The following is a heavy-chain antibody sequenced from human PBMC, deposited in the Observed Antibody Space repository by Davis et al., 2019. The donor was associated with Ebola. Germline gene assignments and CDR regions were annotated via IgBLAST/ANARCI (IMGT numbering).Heavy chain of an antibody. J-gene: IGHJ6*02. V-gene: IGHV3-74*01. Sequence: GESLKISCAGSGFTFSGYWMHWVRQVPGRGLVWVSLINTDGSVTNYADSVKGRFTISRDNAKDTLYLQMNSLRAEDTAVYYCASGMYYYGSEAFYGMDVWGRGTTVTVSS. CDR1: GFTFSGYW. CDR2: INTDGSVT. CDR3: ASGMYYYGSEAFYGMDV. D-gene: IGHD3-10*01.